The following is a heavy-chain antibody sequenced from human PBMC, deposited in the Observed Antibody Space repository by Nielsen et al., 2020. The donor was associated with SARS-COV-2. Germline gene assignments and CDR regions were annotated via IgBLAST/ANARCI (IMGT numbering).Heavy chain of an antibody. CDR2: INPNSGGT. CDR1: GYTFTGYY. CDR3: ARARSGGSRYWFDP. D-gene: IGHD2-15*01. Sequence: ASVKVSCKASGYTFTGYYMHWVRQAPGQGLEWMGWINPNSGGTNYAQKFQGRVTMTRDTSISTAYMELSRLRSDDTAVYYCARARSGGSRYWFDPWGQGTLVTVSS. J-gene: IGHJ5*02. V-gene: IGHV1-2*02.